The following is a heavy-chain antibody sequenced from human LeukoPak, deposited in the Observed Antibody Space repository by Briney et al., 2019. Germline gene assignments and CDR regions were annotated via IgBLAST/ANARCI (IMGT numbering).Heavy chain of an antibody. Sequence: GGSLRLSCAASGFTFSSYAMSWVRQAPGKGLEWVSAISGSGGSTHYADSVKGRFTISRDNSKNTLYLQMNSLRAEDTAVYYCAKDLPSCGVDCSAYLVDAFDIWGQGTMVTVSS. J-gene: IGHJ3*02. CDR1: GFTFSSYA. CDR2: ISGSGGST. V-gene: IGHV3-23*01. D-gene: IGHD2-21*02. CDR3: AKDLPSCGVDCSAYLVDAFDI.